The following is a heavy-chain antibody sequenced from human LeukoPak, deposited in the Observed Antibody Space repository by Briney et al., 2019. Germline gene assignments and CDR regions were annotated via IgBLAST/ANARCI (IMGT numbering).Heavy chain of an antibody. CDR2: ITSTGSYT. CDR3: AELGITMIGGV. Sequence: GGSLRLSCAASGFTFSNAWMSWVRQAPGKGLEWVSSITSTGSYTFYADSVKGRFTISRDNAKNSLYLQMNSLRAEDTAVYYCAELGITMIGGVWGKGTTVTISS. V-gene: IGHV3-21*01. D-gene: IGHD3-10*02. J-gene: IGHJ6*04. CDR1: GFTFSNAW.